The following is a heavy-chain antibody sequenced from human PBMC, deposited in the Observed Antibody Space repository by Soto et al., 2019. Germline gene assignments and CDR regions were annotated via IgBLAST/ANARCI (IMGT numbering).Heavy chain of an antibody. J-gene: IGHJ4*02. CDR3: ARDTGSGLRVEPGIFEY. V-gene: IGHV1-3*01. Sequence: QVQLVQSGAEVKKPGASVKVSCNPSGYAFTSYTMHWVRQAPGQGLEWMGWINADNGDSKYSQKLQGSVTITRDTSASIAYMELSSLRSEDTAVYYCARDTGSGLRVEPGIFEYWGQGTLVTVSS. D-gene: IGHD1-26*01. CDR2: INADNGDS. CDR1: GYAFTSYT.